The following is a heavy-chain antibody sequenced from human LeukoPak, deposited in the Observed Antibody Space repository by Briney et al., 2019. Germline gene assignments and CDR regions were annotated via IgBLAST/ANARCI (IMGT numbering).Heavy chain of an antibody. CDR2: IYYSGST. D-gene: IGHD3-22*01. J-gene: IGHJ5*02. CDR1: GGSISSSSYY. V-gene: IGHV4-39*02. Sequence: PSETLSLTCTVSGGSISSSSYYWGWIRQPPGKGLEWIGSIYYSGSTYYNPSLKSRVTISVDTSKNQFSLKLSSVTAADTAVYYCAREGATYYYDTSGYRPPSGSWGQGTLVTVSS. CDR3: AREGATYYYDTSGYRPPSGS.